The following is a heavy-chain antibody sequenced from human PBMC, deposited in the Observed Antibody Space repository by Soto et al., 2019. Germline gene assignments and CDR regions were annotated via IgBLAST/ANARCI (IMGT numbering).Heavy chain of an antibody. CDR2: ISAYNGNT. CDR3: ARELRVLVVVAASDAFDI. Sequence: ASVKVSCKASGYTFTSYGISWVRQAPGQGLEWMGWISAYNGNTNYAQKLQGRVTMTTDTSTSTAYMELRSLRSDDTAVYYCARELRVLVVVAASDAFDIWGQGTMVTVSS. J-gene: IGHJ3*02. D-gene: IGHD2-15*01. CDR1: GYTFTSYG. V-gene: IGHV1-18*04.